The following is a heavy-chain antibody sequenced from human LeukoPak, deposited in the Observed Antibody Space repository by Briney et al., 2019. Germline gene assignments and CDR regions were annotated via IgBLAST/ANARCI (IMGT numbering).Heavy chain of an antibody. J-gene: IGHJ4*02. Sequence: GGSLRLSCEASGFTFSSFAMSWVRQAPGERLEWVSSITSSGGGTYYADSVKGRFTISRDNSKNTLYLQMNSLRAEDTAVYYCQYYYDSSGYSVDDYWGQGTLVTVSS. CDR2: ITSSGGGT. CDR1: GFTFSSFA. D-gene: IGHD3-22*01. V-gene: IGHV3-23*01. CDR3: QYYYDSSGYSVDDY.